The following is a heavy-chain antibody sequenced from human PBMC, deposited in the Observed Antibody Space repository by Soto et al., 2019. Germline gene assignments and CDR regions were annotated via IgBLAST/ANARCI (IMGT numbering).Heavy chain of an antibody. D-gene: IGHD3-10*01. CDR1: GYTFTNYA. V-gene: IGHV1-3*01. CDR2: INAGNGNT. Sequence: ASVKVSCKASGYTFTNYAMHWVRQAPGQRLEWMGWINAGNGNTKYSQKFQGRVTITRDTSASTAYMELSSLRSEDTAVYYCARAPPYYYGSGSKNDYWGQGTLVTVSS. J-gene: IGHJ4*02. CDR3: ARAPPYYYGSGSKNDY.